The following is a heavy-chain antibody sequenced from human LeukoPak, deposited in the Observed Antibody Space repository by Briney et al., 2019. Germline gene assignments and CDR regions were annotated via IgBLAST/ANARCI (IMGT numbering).Heavy chain of an antibody. V-gene: IGHV1-46*01. CDR1: GYTFTTYY. CDR2: IDPSGGST. J-gene: IGHJ3*02. Sequence: ASVKVSCKASGYTFTTYYMHWVRQAPGQGLEWMGIIDPSGGSTSYAQKFQGRVTMTRDTSTSTVYTELSSLRSDDTAVYYCARLSQQTFDIWGQGTLVTVSS. CDR3: ARLSQQTFDI.